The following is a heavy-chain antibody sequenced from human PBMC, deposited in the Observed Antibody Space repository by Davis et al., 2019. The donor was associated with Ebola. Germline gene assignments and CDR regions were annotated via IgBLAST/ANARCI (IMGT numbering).Heavy chain of an antibody. CDR2: IYYSGST. V-gene: IGHV4-30-4*01. D-gene: IGHD3-22*01. J-gene: IGHJ4*02. Sequence: SETLSLTCTVSGDSISSGHYYWSWIRQPPGKGLELIGNIYYSGSTHYRSSLKSRVTMSINMSRSQFSLRLSSVTAADTAVYYCARLQRDYYDSGGYYLTAYFFDSWGQGTLVTVSS. CDR1: GDSISSGHYY. CDR3: ARLQRDYYDSGGYYLTAYFFDS.